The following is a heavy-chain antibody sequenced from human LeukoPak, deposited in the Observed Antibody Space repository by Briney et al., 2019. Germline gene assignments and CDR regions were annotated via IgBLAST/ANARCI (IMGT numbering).Heavy chain of an antibody. J-gene: IGHJ4*02. V-gene: IGHV3-23*01. Sequence: GGSLRLSCAASGFTFSSYAMSWVRQAPGKGLEWVSVISGSGGSTNYADSVKGRFTISRDNSKNTLYLQMNSLKPEDTAVYYCAKELVKEWLASGYWGQGTLVTVSS. CDR3: AKELVKEWLASGY. CDR2: ISGSGGST. CDR1: GFTFSSYA. D-gene: IGHD3-3*01.